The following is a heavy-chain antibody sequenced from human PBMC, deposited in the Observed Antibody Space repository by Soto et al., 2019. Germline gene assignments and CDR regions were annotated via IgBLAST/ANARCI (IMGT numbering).Heavy chain of an antibody. CDR3: AKDTWNYGTYFDY. J-gene: IGHJ4*02. CDR1: GDSITNYY. CDR2: MSYSGST. V-gene: IGHV4-59*01. Sequence: PSETLSLTCTVSGDSITNYYWNWIRQPPGKGLEWIGYMSYSGSTYYNPSLKSRVTISIDTSKNQFSLKLSSVTAADTAVYYCAKDTWNYGTYFDYGGQGALVTVSS. D-gene: IGHD1-7*01.